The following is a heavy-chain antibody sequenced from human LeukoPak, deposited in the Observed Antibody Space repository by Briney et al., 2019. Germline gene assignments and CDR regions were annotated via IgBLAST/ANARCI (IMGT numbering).Heavy chain of an antibody. V-gene: IGHV3-30*18. D-gene: IGHD1-26*01. Sequence: GGSLRLSCAASGFTFSSYGMSWVRQAPGKGLEWVAVISYDGSNKYYADSVKGRFTISRDNSKNTLYLQMNSLRAEDTAVYYCAKVGKGGGATDYWGQGTLVTVSS. CDR3: AKVGKGGGATDY. CDR2: ISYDGSNK. CDR1: GFTFSSYG. J-gene: IGHJ4*02.